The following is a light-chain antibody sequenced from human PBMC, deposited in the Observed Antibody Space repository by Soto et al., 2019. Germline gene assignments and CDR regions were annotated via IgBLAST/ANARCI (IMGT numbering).Light chain of an antibody. CDR3: QQYNNWPQT. Sequence: EIVLTQSPATLSLSPGERATLSCRASQSVSSSYLAWYQQKPGQAPRLLIYGASSRATGIPDRFSGGGSGTEFTLTISSLQSEDFAEYHCQQYNNWPQTFGQGTKVDIK. CDR1: QSVSSSY. CDR2: GAS. V-gene: IGKV3-20*01. J-gene: IGKJ1*01.